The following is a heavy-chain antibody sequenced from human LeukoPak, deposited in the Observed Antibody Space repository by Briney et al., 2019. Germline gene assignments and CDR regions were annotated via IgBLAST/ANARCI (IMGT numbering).Heavy chain of an antibody. Sequence: GGSLRLSCAASGFTFTSYGMTWVRQAQGKGLEWVSSISSSSSYIYYADSVKGRFTISRDNAKNSVYLQMNNLRGEDTAVYYCARDRRYSGSFYVRWGQFFDYWGQGTLVTVSS. J-gene: IGHJ4*02. CDR3: ARDRRYSGSFYVRWGQFFDY. CDR2: ISSSSSYI. V-gene: IGHV3-21*01. D-gene: IGHD1-26*01. CDR1: GFTFTSYG.